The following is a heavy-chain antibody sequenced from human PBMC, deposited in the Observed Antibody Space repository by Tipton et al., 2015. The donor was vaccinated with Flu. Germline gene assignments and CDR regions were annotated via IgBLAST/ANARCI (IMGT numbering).Heavy chain of an antibody. D-gene: IGHD3-16*01. Sequence: LRLSCSVSGGSISSSSYYWGWIRQPPGRGLEWVGSIYYTGYPYHNPSLKSRLAMSIDTSKNQFSLRLSSMTAADTAVYYCAKVKFGWVESWAQGTLVSVSS. CDR2: IYYTGYP. CDR3: AKVKFGWVES. CDR1: GGSISSSSYY. V-gene: IGHV4-39*07. J-gene: IGHJ5*01.